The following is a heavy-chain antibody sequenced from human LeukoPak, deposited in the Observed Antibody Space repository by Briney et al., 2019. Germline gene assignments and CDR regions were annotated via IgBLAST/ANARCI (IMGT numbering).Heavy chain of an antibody. V-gene: IGHV4-34*01. Sequence: SETLSLTCAVYGGSFSGYYWNWIRQPPGKGLEWIGEINHSGSTNYNPSLKSRVTISVDTSKNQFSLKLSSVTAADTAVYYCASGTAMVPHFDYWGQGTLVTVSS. CDR3: ASGTAMVPHFDY. J-gene: IGHJ4*02. D-gene: IGHD5-18*01. CDR2: INHSGST. CDR1: GGSFSGYY.